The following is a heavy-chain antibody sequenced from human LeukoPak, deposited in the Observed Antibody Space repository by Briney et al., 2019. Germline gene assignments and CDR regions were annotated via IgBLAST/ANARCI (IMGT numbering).Heavy chain of an antibody. CDR1: GSRFTNYW. J-gene: IGHJ4*02. V-gene: IGHV5-51*01. Sequence: GESLQISCKGSGSRFTNYWIGWVRQLPGKGLEWMGIIYPDDSDTRYSPSFQGQVTISADKSISTAYLQWSSLKASDTAMYYCARGRILTGPEGFDYWGQGTLVTVSS. CDR2: IYPDDSDT. D-gene: IGHD3-9*01. CDR3: ARGRILTGPEGFDY.